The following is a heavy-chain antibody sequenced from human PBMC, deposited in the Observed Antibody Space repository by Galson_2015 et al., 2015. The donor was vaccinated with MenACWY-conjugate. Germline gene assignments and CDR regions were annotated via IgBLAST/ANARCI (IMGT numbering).Heavy chain of an antibody. CDR3: ARDYNTGRAGDY. CDR1: GFTFSTYW. Sequence: SLRLSCAASGFTFSTYWMHWVRQAPGKGLVWVSRINSDGKSTSYADSVKGRFTISRDNANNTLFLQMDSLRAEDTGLYYCARDYNTGRAGDYWGQGTLVTVSS. J-gene: IGHJ4*02. CDR2: INSDGKST. V-gene: IGHV3-74*01. D-gene: IGHD1-1*01.